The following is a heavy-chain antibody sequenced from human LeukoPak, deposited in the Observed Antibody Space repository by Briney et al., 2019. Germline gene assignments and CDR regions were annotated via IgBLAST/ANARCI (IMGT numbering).Heavy chain of an antibody. Sequence: GGSLRHSCAASGFTFSNYGMHWVRQAPGKGLEWVTFIWHDGSKKYYADSMKGRFTISRDNSRYTLYLQMNSPRAEDTAVYYCAKDGVGPNDYHAFDNWGQGTMVTVSS. CDR1: GFTFSNYG. J-gene: IGHJ3*02. D-gene: IGHD4-11*01. CDR3: AKDGVGPNDYHAFDN. CDR2: IWHDGSKK. V-gene: IGHV3-30*02.